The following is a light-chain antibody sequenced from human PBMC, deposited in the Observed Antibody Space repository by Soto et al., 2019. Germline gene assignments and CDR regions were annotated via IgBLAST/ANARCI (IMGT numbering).Light chain of an antibody. V-gene: IGKV1-33*01. CDR3: QQYDNLPFT. CDR2: DAS. J-gene: IGKJ3*01. CDR1: ESIDNW. Sequence: DIQMTQSPSTLSASVGDTVTITCRASESIDNWLAWYQQKPGKAPKLLIYDASNLETGVPSRFSGSGSGTDFTFTISSLQPEDIATYYCQQYDNLPFTFGPGTKVDIK.